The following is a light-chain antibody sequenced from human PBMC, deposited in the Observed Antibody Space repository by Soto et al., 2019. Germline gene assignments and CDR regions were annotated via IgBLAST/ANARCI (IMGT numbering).Light chain of an antibody. V-gene: IGKV1-27*01. CDR1: QGISNY. J-gene: IGKJ3*01. CDR2: AAS. Sequence: DIQMTQSPSSLSASVGDRVTITCRASQGISNYLAWYQQKPGKVPKLLIYAASTLQSGVPSRFSGSGSGTDCSLTLSSLQPEDVATYYCQKYNSAPLTFGPGTKVDIK. CDR3: QKYNSAPLT.